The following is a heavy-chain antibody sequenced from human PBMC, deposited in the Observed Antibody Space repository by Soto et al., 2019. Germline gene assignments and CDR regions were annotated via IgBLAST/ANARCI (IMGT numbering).Heavy chain of an antibody. CDR2: ISGSGGST. Sequence: EVQLLESGGGFVQPGGSLRISCAASGFTFNSYSMTWLRQAPGQGLEWVSTISGSGGSTYYTESVKGRFTVSRDNSKNTLFLQMNSLRAEDTAAYYCAKDWTYIWGQGTMVTVSS. CDR1: GFTFNSYS. V-gene: IGHV3-23*01. J-gene: IGHJ3*02. CDR3: AKDWTYI. D-gene: IGHD3-3*01.